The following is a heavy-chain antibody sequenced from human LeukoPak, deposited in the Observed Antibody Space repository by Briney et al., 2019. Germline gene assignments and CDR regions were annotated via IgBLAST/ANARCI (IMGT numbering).Heavy chain of an antibody. J-gene: IGHJ3*02. CDR3: ARSCRILDIVATIRARLGGNGFDI. Sequence: SQTLSLTCTVSGASISSGSYYWSWIRQPAGKGLEWIGRIYTSGSTNYSPSLKTRVTISVDRSKNQFSLKLSSVTAADKAVYYCARSCRILDIVATIRARLGGNGFDIWGQGTMVTVSS. CDR1: GASISSGSYY. D-gene: IGHD5-12*01. CDR2: IYTSGST. V-gene: IGHV4-61*02.